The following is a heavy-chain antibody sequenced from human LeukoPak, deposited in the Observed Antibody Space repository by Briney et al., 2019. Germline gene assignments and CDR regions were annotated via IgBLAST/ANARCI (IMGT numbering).Heavy chain of an antibody. CDR1: GFTFSSYA. D-gene: IGHD5-12*01. CDR2: IGGSGVST. Sequence: GGSLRLSCAASGFTFSSYAMSWVRQAPGKGLEWVSGIGGSGVSTYYADSVKGRFTISRDNSKNTLYLQMNSLRAEDTAVYYCASRYDYFDYWGQGTLVTVSS. J-gene: IGHJ4*02. CDR3: ASRYDYFDY. V-gene: IGHV3-23*01.